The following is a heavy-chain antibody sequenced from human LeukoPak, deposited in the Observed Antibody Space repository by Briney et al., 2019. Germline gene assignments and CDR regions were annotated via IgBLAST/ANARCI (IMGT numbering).Heavy chain of an antibody. CDR2: INPNSGGT. CDR3: ARDRGSGSYYNPEQNWFDP. Sequence: GASVKVSCKASGYTLTGYYMYWVRQAPGQGLEWMGWINPNSGGTNYAQKFQGRVTMTRDTSISTAYMELSRLRSDDTAVYYCARDRGSGSYYNPEQNWFDPWGQGTLVTVSS. D-gene: IGHD3-10*01. J-gene: IGHJ5*02. CDR1: GYTLTGYY. V-gene: IGHV1-2*02.